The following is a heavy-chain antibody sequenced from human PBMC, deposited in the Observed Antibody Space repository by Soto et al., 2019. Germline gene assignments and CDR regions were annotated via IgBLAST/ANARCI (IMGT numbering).Heavy chain of an antibody. J-gene: IGHJ4*02. Sequence: ASVKVSCKASGGGNLRDYLTTWVRQAPGQGLEWMGWISAYNGNTNYAQKLQGRVTMTTDTSTSTAYMELRSLRSDDTAVYYCAREDCSSTSCYFDYWGQGTLVTVSS. CDR2: ISAYNGNT. CDR3: AREDCSSTSCYFDY. V-gene: IGHV1-18*04. D-gene: IGHD2-2*01. CDR1: GGGNLRDYL.